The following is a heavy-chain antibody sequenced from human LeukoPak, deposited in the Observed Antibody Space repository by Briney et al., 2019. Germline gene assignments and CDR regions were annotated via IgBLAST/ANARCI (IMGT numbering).Heavy chain of an antibody. V-gene: IGHV5-51*01. CDR3: ARQADYNLLTGYYKGHLDC. Sequence: GESLQISCQASGYSFSSYWIGWLRQMPGKGLEWMGIIYPGDSDTRYSPSFRGQVTISADKSINTAYLQWNSLKASDTAMYYCARQADYNLLTGYYKGHLDCWGQGTLVTVSS. CDR2: IYPGDSDT. J-gene: IGHJ4*02. D-gene: IGHD3-9*01. CDR1: GYSFSSYW.